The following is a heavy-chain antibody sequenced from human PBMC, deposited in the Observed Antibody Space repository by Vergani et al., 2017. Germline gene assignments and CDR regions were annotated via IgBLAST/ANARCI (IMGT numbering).Heavy chain of an antibody. V-gene: IGHV4-59*01. D-gene: IGHD2-2*01. CDR2: IYYSGST. J-gene: IGHJ6*03. Sequence: QVQLQESGPGLVKPSETLSLTCTVSGGSISSYYWSWIRQPPGKGLEWIGYIYYSGSTNYNPSLKSRVTISVDTSKNQFSLKLSSVTAADTAVYYCAKGGVCSSTSCYPYYYYYMDVWGKGTTVTVSS. CDR1: GGSISSYY. CDR3: AKGGVCSSTSCYPYYYYYMDV.